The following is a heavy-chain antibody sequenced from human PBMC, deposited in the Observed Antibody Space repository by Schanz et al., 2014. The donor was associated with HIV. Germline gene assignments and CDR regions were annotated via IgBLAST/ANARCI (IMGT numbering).Heavy chain of an antibody. CDR3: AKPEYDSRGNSQSHFDY. CDR1: GFNFNNYA. CDR2: ISESGGRT. Sequence: EVQLLESGGGLAQPGGSLTLSCAASGFNFNNYAMTWVRQAPGKGLEWVSSISESGGRTYYADSVNGRFTISRDNSKNTLYLQMTTLRIDDTAVYYCAKPEYDSRGNSQSHFDYWGQGTLVTVSS. J-gene: IGHJ4*02. V-gene: IGHV3-23*01. D-gene: IGHD3-22*01.